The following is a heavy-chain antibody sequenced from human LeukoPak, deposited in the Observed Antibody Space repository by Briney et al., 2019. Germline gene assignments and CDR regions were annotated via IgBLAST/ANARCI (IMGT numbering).Heavy chain of an antibody. D-gene: IGHD4-23*01. J-gene: IGHJ4*02. CDR3: ARATVVTGLVY. CDR2: INHSGST. CDR1: GGPFSGYY. Sequence: SETLSLTCAVYGGPFSGYYWSWIRQPPGKGLEWIGEINHSGSTNYNPSLKSRVTISVDTSKNQFSLKLSSVTAADTAVYYCARATVVTGLVYWGQGTLVTVSS. V-gene: IGHV4-34*01.